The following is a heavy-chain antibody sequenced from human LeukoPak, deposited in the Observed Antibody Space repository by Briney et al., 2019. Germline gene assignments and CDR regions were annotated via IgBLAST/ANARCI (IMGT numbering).Heavy chain of an antibody. V-gene: IGHV4-59*01. CDR3: ARVAARYVGMDV. J-gene: IGHJ6*02. D-gene: IGHD6-6*01. CDR1: AGSINNYY. Sequence: SETLSLTCTVSAGSINNYYRSWIRQPPGKGLEWIGYIYYSGSTNYNPSLKSRVTISVDTSKKQVSLNLSSVTAADTAVYYCARVAARYVGMDVWGQGTTVTVSS. CDR2: IYYSGST.